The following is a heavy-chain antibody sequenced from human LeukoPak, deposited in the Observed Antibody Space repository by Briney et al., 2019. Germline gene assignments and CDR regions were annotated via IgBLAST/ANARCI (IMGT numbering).Heavy chain of an antibody. J-gene: IGHJ4*02. CDR3: ARDIGDYGDYRGGY. V-gene: IGHV3-66*01. Sequence: GGSLRLSCAASGFTVSSNYMSWVRQAPGKGLEWVSVIYSGSNTYFADSVKGRFTISRDNSKNTLYLQMNSLRAEDTAVYYCARDIGDYGDYRGGYWGQGTLVTVSS. CDR1: GFTVSSNY. CDR2: IYSGSNT. D-gene: IGHD4-17*01.